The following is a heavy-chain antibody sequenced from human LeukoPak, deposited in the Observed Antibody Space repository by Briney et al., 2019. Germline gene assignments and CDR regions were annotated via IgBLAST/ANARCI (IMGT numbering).Heavy chain of an antibody. CDR3: ARDRFGELLLMYFQH. J-gene: IGHJ1*01. D-gene: IGHD3-10*01. V-gene: IGHV1-46*01. Sequence: ASVKVSCKASGYTFTSYYMHWVRQAPGQGLEWMGIINPSGGSTSYAQKFQGRVTMTRDTSTSTVYMELSSLRSEDTAVYYCARDRFGELLLMYFQHWGQGTLVTVSS. CDR2: INPSGGST. CDR1: GYTFTSYY.